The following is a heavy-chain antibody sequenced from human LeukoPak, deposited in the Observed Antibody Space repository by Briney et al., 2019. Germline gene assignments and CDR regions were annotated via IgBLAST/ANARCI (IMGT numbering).Heavy chain of an antibody. CDR3: AATTMNVAASGAFDI. CDR1: GFTFTSSA. J-gene: IGHJ3*02. Sequence: SVKVSCKASGFTFTSSAVQWVRQARGQRLEWIGWIVVGSGNTNYAQKFQERVTITRDMSTSTAYMELSSLRSEDTAVYYCAATTMNVAASGAFDIWGQWTMVTVSS. D-gene: IGHD3-10*01. CDR2: IVVGSGNT. V-gene: IGHV1-58*01.